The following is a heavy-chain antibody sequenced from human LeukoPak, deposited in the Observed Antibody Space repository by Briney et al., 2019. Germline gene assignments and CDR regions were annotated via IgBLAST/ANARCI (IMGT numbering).Heavy chain of an antibody. J-gene: IGHJ2*01. CDR3: ARIKTTVTTVWYFDL. D-gene: IGHD4-17*01. V-gene: IGHV4-34*01. CDR2: INHSGST. CDR1: GGSFSGYY. Sequence: SETLSLTCAVYGGSFSGYYWSWIRRPPGKGLEWIGEINHSGSTNYNPSLKSRVTISVDTSKNQFSLKLSSVTAADTAVYYCARIKTTVTTVWYFDLWGRGTLVTVSS.